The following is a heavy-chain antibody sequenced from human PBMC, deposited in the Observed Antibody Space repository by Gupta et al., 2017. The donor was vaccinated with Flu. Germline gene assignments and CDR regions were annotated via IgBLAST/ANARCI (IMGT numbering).Heavy chain of an antibody. J-gene: IGHJ2*01. CDR3: ARHPGYSYGYYWYFDL. Sequence: QVQLQESGPGLVKPSETLSLTCTVSGGSTSSYYWSWLRPPPGKGLEWIGYIYYSGSTNYNPSLKSRVTISVDTSKNQFSLKLSSVTAADTAVYYCARHPGYSYGYYWYFDLWGRGTLVTVSS. CDR2: IYYSGST. V-gene: IGHV4-59*08. D-gene: IGHD5-18*01. CDR1: GGSTSSYY.